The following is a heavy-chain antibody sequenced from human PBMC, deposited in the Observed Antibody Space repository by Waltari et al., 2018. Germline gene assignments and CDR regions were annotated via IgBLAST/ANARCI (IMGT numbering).Heavy chain of an antibody. CDR3: ARDYQYANDC. V-gene: IGHV3-66*01. CDR2: IYTGGSA. CDR1: GFNVSTYY. J-gene: IGHJ4*02. Sequence: DVQLVESGGRLVQPGGSLSLSCAASGFNVSTYYINWVRQSPGKGLEGGSVIYTGGSAYHADSGKGRFTVSRDISKNTLYLHMDSLRADDTAVYYCARDYQYANDCWGQGTLVTVSS.